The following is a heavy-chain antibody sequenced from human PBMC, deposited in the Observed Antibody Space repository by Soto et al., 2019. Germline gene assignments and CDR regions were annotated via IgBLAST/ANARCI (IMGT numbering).Heavy chain of an antibody. J-gene: IGHJ4*02. D-gene: IGHD6-13*01. CDR2: IYYSGST. CDR3: ARGGIAAAAPPDY. V-gene: IGHV4-31*03. CDR1: GGSISSGGYY. Sequence: QVQLQESGPGLVKPSQTLSLTCTVSGGSISSGGYYWSWIRQHPGKGLEWIGYIYYSGSTYYNPSLKSRVTVSVDTSKNQYSLKLSSVTAADTAVYYCARGGIAAAAPPDYWGQGTLVTVSS.